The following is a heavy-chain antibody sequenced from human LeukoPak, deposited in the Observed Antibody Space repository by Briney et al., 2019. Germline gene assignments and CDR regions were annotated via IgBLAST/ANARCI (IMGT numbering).Heavy chain of an antibody. CDR3: AKDPNPYYDSSGYYHDY. Sequence: SGGSLRLSCAASGFTFSSYWMSWVRQAPGKGLEWVANIKQDGSEKYYVDSVKGRFTISRDNAKNSLYLQMNSLRAEDTAVYYCAKDPNPYYDSSGYYHDYWGQGTLVTVSS. CDR2: IKQDGSEK. J-gene: IGHJ4*02. V-gene: IGHV3-7*03. CDR1: GFTFSSYW. D-gene: IGHD3-22*01.